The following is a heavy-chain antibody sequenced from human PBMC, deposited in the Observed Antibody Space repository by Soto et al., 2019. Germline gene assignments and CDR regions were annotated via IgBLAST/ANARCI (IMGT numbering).Heavy chain of an antibody. CDR1: GFTFSSYG. CDR2: IWYDGSNK. D-gene: IGHD2-8*01. CDR3: ARDGGYCTNGVCYYYYYMDV. V-gene: IGHV3-33*01. J-gene: IGHJ6*03. Sequence: GESLKTSCAASGFTFSSYGMHWVRQAPGKGLEWVAVIWYDGSNKYYADSVKGRFTISRDNSKNTLYLQMNSLRAEDTAVYYCARDGGYCTNGVCYYYYYMDVWGKGTTVTVSS.